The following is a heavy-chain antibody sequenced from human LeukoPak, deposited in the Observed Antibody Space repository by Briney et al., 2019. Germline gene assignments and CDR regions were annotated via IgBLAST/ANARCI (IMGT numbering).Heavy chain of an antibody. CDR3: ARSGDYAKIFDY. Sequence: ASVKVSCKASGGTFSSYAISWVRQASGQGLEWMGRIIPIFGTANYAQKFQGRVTITADESTSTAYMELSSLRSEDTAVYYCARSGDYAKIFDYWGQGTLVTVSS. D-gene: IGHD4-17*01. CDR2: IIPIFGTA. CDR1: GGTFSSYA. V-gene: IGHV1-69*13. J-gene: IGHJ4*02.